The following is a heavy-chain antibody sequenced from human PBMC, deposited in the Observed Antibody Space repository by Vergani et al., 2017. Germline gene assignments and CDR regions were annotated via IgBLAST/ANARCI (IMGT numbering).Heavy chain of an antibody. CDR1: GFSFSSYA. D-gene: IGHD3-3*01. J-gene: IGHJ4*02. Sequence: EVQLVESGGGLVQPGGSLRLSCAASGFSFSSYAMSWVRQAPGKGLEWVSAISGSGGRTYYADSVKGRFTISRDNSKNTLYLQMNSLRAEDTAVYYCAKDRPFYDFWGGYWASTSYYFDYWGQGTLVTVSS. CDR3: AKDRPFYDFWGGYWASTSYYFDY. V-gene: IGHV3-23*04. CDR2: ISGSGGRT.